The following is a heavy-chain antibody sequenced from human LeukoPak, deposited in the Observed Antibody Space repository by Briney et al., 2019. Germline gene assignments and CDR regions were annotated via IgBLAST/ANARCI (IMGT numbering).Heavy chain of an antibody. CDR2: INPSGGST. V-gene: IGHV1-46*01. Sequence: SVKVSCKASGYTFTRYYIHWVRQAPGQGLDWMGIINPSGGSTNYAQKFQGRLTMTRDTSTSTVYMELSSLTSDDTAVYYCARRIVGATGSDYWGQGTLVTVSS. D-gene: IGHD1-26*01. J-gene: IGHJ4*02. CDR3: ARRIVGATGSDY. CDR1: GYTFTRYY.